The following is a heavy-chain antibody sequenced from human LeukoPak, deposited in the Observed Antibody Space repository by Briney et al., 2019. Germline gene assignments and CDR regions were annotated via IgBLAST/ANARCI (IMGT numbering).Heavy chain of an antibody. J-gene: IGHJ6*02. V-gene: IGHV4-31*03. CDR1: GGSISSGGYY. CDR3: ARKDIVVVPAAILYYGMDV. CDR2: IYYSGST. Sequence: SETLSLTCTVSGGSISSGGYYWSWIRQHPGKGLEWIGYIYYSGSTYYNPSLKSRVTISVDTSKNQFSLKLSSVTAADTAVYYCARKDIVVVPAAILYYGMDVWGQGTTVTVSS. D-gene: IGHD2-2*02.